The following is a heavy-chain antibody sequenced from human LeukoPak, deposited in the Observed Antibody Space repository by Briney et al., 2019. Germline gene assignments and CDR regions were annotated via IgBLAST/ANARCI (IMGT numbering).Heavy chain of an antibody. D-gene: IGHD5-18*01. CDR2: INPNSGGT. Sequence: ASVKVSCKASGYTFTGYYMHWVRQAPGQGLEWMGWINPNSGGTNYAQKFQGRVTMTRDTSISTAYMELSRLRSDDTAVYYCVAHDTAMVTRGTFGYWGQGTLVTVSS. CDR1: GYTFTGYY. CDR3: VAHDTAMVTRGTFGY. J-gene: IGHJ4*02. V-gene: IGHV1-2*02.